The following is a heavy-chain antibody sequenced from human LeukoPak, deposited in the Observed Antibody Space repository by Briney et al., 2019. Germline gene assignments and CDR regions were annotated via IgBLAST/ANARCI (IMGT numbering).Heavy chain of an antibody. D-gene: IGHD6-19*01. CDR2: IYHSGST. CDR1: GYSISSGYY. CDR3: ARDVSEVTVTGTLIDYMDV. Sequence: PSETLSLTCTVSGYSISSGYYWGWIRQPPGKGLEWIGSIYHSGSTYYNPSLKSRVTISVDTSKKQFSLKLRSVTAADTAVYYCARDVSEVTVTGTLIDYMDVWGKGTTVTVSS. V-gene: IGHV4-38-2*02. J-gene: IGHJ6*03.